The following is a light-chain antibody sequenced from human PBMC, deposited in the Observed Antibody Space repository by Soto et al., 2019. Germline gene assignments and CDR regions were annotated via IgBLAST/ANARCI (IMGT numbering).Light chain of an antibody. J-gene: IGKJ1*01. CDR3: MQSIELPRT. CDR1: QXLLQSDGNTY. CDR2: AAS. V-gene: IGKV2D-29*01. Sequence: IVMTQTPLSLSVTPGQPSSICFXSSQXLLQSDGNTYLYWFLQKPGQPPQLLIYAASNRFSGVPDRFSGSGSGTEFTLKISRVEAEDVGVYYCMQSIELPRTFDQGTKVDIK.